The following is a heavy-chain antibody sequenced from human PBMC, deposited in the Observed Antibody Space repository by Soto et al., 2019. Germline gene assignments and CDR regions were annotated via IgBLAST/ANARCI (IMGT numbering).Heavy chain of an antibody. V-gene: IGHV4-34*01. CDR3: ARSYGGNSGTFDF. CDR2: INHSGST. Sequence: QVQLQQWGAGLLKPSETLSLTCAVYGGSFSGYYWSWIRQHPGKGLEYIGEINHSGSTNDNPSLKSRVTISVDTSKNQFSLKLSSVTAADTAVYYCARSYGGNSGTFDFWGQGTLVTVSS. J-gene: IGHJ4*02. CDR1: GGSFSGYY. D-gene: IGHD4-17*01.